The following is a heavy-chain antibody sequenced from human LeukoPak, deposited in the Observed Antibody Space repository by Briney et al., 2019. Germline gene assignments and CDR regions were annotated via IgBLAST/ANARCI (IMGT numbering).Heavy chain of an antibody. CDR1: GFTVSSNY. CDR2: IYSGGST. D-gene: IGHD5-12*01. CDR3: ARDRSGYDGFDY. V-gene: IGHV3-66*01. Sequence: GGSLRLSCAASGFTVSSNYMSWVRQAPGKGLEWVSVIYSGGSTCYADSVKGRLTISRDNSKNTLYLQMNSLRAEDTAVYYCARDRSGYDGFDYWGQGTLVTVSS. J-gene: IGHJ4*02.